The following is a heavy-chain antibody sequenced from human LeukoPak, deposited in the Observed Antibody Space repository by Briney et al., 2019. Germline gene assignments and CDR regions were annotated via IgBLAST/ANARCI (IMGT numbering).Heavy chain of an antibody. J-gene: IGHJ4*02. CDR1: GFTFSSHG. Sequence: GSRRLSCVASGFTFSSHGMNWVRQAPGKGLEWVSGISPNGVITYYADSVKGRFSISRDNYKGTVYLQMNSLRPEDTAVYYCAKDDAWLQFGSWGRGTLVTVSS. CDR3: AKDDAWLQFGS. V-gene: IGHV3-23*01. CDR2: ISPNGVIT. D-gene: IGHD5-24*01.